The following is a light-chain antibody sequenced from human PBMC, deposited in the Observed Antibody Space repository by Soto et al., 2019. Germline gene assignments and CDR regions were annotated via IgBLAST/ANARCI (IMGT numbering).Light chain of an antibody. CDR3: RSYAGSNIYV. V-gene: IGLV2-8*01. CDR2: EVS. J-gene: IGLJ1*01. Sequence: QSVLTQPPSASGSPGQSVTISCTGTSSDVGGYTYVSWYQQHPGKAPKLMIYEVSKRPSGVPDRFSGSKSGNTASLTVSGLQAEDEADYFCRSYAGSNIYVFGTGTKVTVL. CDR1: SSDVGGYTY.